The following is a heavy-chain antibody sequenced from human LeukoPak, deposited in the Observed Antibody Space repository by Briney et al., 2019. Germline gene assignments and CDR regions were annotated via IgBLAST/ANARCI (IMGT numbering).Heavy chain of an antibody. J-gene: IGHJ4*02. V-gene: IGHV3-11*01. Sequence: GGSLRLSCAASGFNFSDYYMSWIRQAPGKGLEWISYISPNDVNRYYVDSVKGRFTVSRDNAKNSLFLQMNSLRVEDTAMYYCAGSGSPGDHWGQGTLVTVSS. CDR2: ISPNDVNR. CDR1: GFNFSDYY. D-gene: IGHD3-10*01. CDR3: AGSGSPGDH.